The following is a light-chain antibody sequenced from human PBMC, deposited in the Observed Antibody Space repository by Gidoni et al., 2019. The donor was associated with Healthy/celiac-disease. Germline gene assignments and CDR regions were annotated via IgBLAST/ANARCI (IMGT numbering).Light chain of an antibody. CDR1: RGVSSY. J-gene: IGKJ4*01. Sequence: EIVLTQSPATLSLSPGERATLSCRASRGVSSYLAWYQQKPGQAPRLLIYDAANRATGIPARFSGSGPGTDFTLTISSLEPEDFAVYYCQQRSNWLTFGGGTKVEIK. V-gene: IGKV3D-11*01. CDR3: QQRSNWLT. CDR2: DAA.